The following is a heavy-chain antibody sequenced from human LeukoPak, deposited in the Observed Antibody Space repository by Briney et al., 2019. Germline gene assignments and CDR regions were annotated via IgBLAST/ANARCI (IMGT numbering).Heavy chain of an antibody. CDR2: INPNSGGT. Sequence: ASVKVSCTASGYTFTGYYMHWVRQAPGQGLEWMGWINPNSGGTNYAQKFQGRVTMTRDTSISTAYMELSRLRSDDTAVYYCARTPRGDCSSTSCYGAIYYYYGMDVWGQGTTVTVSS. D-gene: IGHD2-2*01. CDR1: GYTFTGYY. CDR3: ARTPRGDCSSTSCYGAIYYYYGMDV. J-gene: IGHJ6*02. V-gene: IGHV1-2*02.